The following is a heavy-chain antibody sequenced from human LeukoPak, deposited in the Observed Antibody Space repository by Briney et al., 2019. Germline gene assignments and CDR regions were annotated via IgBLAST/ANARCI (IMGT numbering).Heavy chain of an antibody. CDR2: ISSSGSTI. J-gene: IGHJ4*02. V-gene: IGHV3-48*03. CDR1: GFTFSSYE. CDR3: ASYSSLIWFGETDY. D-gene: IGHD3-10*01. Sequence: GGSLRLSCAASGFTFSSYEMNWVRQAPGKGLEWVSYISSSGSTIYYADSVKGRFTISRDNAKNSLYLQMNSLRAEDTAVYYCASYSSLIWFGETDYWGQGTLVTVSS.